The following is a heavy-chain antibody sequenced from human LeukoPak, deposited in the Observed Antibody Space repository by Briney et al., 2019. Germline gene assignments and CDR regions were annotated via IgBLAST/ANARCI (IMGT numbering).Heavy chain of an antibody. CDR3: AREWEGGSYAY. D-gene: IGHD1-26*01. Sequence: SETLSLTCTVSGGSISSSSYYWGWIRQPPGKGLEWIGSIYYSGSTYYNPSLKSRVTISVDTSKNQFSLKLTSVTAADTAVYYCAREWEGGSYAYWGQGTLVTVSS. CDR2: IYYSGST. J-gene: IGHJ4*02. CDR1: GGSISSSSYY. V-gene: IGHV4-39*07.